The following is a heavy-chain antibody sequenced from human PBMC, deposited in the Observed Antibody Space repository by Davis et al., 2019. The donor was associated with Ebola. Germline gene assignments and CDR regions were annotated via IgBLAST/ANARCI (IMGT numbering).Heavy chain of an antibody. V-gene: IGHV3-48*03. Sequence: GESLKISCAASGFTFSSYELNWVRQAPGKGLEWVSYISSSGSTIYYADSVQGRFTISRDNAKNSVYLQMNSLRAEDTAVYYWARDRNYYDSSAYYDFDAVDIWGQGTMVTVSS. CDR1: GFTFSSYE. J-gene: IGHJ3*02. CDR3: ARDRNYYDSSAYYDFDAVDI. CDR2: ISSSGSTI. D-gene: IGHD3-22*01.